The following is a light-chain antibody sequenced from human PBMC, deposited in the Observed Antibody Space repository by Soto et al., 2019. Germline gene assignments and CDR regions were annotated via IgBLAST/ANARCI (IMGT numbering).Light chain of an antibody. CDR1: SSNIGAGYD. CDR3: QSYDSSLSGWV. J-gene: IGLJ3*02. Sequence: QAVVTQPPSVSGAPGQRVTIYCTGSSSNIGAGYDVHWYQQLPGTAPKLLIYGNSNRPSGVPDRFSGSKSGTSASLAITGLRAEDEADYYCQSYDSSLSGWVFGGGTQLTVL. CDR2: GNS. V-gene: IGLV1-40*01.